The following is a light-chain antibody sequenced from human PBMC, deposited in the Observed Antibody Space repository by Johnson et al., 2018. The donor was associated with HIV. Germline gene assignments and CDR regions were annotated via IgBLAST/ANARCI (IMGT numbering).Light chain of an antibody. J-gene: IGLJ1*01. CDR2: ENN. CDR3: GTWDSSLSFYV. CDR1: GSNIGNNY. V-gene: IGLV1-51*02. Sequence: QSVLTQPPSVSAAPGQKVTISCSGSGSNIGNNYVSWYQQLPGTAPKLLIYENNKRPSGIPDRFSGSKSGTSATLGITGLQTGDEADYYCGTWDSSLSFYVFGTGTKVTVL.